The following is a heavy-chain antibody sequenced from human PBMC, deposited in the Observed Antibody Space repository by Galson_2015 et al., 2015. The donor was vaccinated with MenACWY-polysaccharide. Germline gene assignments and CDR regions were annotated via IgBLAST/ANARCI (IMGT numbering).Heavy chain of an antibody. Sequence: ETLSLTCAVYGESFSNYYWHWIRQAPGKGLEWIGEIDFRGRTRYNPSLKSRVTISVDTSKNQFSLHVGSVTAADTAVYFCARPGYCSSTICTGHMDVWGQGTTVTVSS. V-gene: IGHV4-34*01. D-gene: IGHD2-2*01. CDR1: GESFSNYY. CDR2: IDFRGRT. J-gene: IGHJ6*02. CDR3: ARPGYCSSTICTGHMDV.